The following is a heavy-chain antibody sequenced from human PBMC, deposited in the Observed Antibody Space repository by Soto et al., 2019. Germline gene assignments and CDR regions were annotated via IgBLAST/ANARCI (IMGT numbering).Heavy chain of an antibody. D-gene: IGHD2-2*01. J-gene: IGHJ6*02. CDR1: GGSVSSGSYY. V-gene: IGHV4-61*01. CDR2: IYYSGST. CDR3: GAATPYYYYYYGMDV. Sequence: QVQLQESGPGLVKPSETLSLTCTVSGGSVSSGSYYWSWIRQPPGKGLEWIGYIYYSGSTNYNPSLKSRVTISVDTSKNQFSLKLSSVTAADTAVCYCGAATPYYYYYYGMDVWGQGTTVTVSS.